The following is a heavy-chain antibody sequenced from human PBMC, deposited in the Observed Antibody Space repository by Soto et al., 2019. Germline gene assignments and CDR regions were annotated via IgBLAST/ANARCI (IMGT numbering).Heavy chain of an antibody. Sequence: PGGSLTLSCAASGFTFSSDAISCVRHAPGKGLEWVSAISGSGGSTYYADSVKGRFTISRDNSKNTLYLQMNSLRAEDTAVYYCAKGEPYCGGDCYSGDAFDIWGQGTMVTVSS. CDR2: ISGSGGST. CDR1: GFTFSSDA. J-gene: IGHJ3*02. V-gene: IGHV3-23*01. D-gene: IGHD2-21*02. CDR3: AKGEPYCGGDCYSGDAFDI.